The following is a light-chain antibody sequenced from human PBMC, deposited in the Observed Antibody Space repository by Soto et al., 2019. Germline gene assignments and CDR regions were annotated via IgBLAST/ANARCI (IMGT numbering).Light chain of an antibody. CDR3: QQSFSTPRT. J-gene: IGKJ1*01. V-gene: IGKV1-39*01. Sequence: DIQMTQSPSSLPAYLGDRVTLNCRASQSIFNYLNWYRQKPGEAPNLLIYAASSLQSGVPSRFSGSGSGTDFTLTISDLQAEDLGTYYCQQSFSTPRTFGQGTKVDIK. CDR1: QSIFNY. CDR2: AAS.